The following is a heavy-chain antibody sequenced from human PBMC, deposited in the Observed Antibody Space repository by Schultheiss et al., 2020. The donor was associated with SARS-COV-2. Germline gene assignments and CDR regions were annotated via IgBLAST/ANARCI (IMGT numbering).Heavy chain of an antibody. CDR2: IYYSGST. CDR1: GGSISSYY. CDR3: ARGGFLEWLLFPIDY. V-gene: IGHV4-59*01. D-gene: IGHD3-3*01. J-gene: IGHJ4*02. Sequence: SETLSLTCTVSGGSISSYYWSWIRQPPGKGLEWIGYIYYSGSTNYNPSLKSRVTISVDTSKNQFSLKLSSVTAEDTAVYYCARGGFLEWLLFPIDYWGQGTLVTVSS.